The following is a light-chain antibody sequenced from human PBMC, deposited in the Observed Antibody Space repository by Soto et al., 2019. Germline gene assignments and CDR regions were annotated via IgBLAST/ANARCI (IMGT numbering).Light chain of an antibody. CDR3: LQHNSYPFT. CDR1: QGVRSS. Sequence: DIQMTQSPSSLSASAGDRVTITCRASQGVRSSLDWYQQKPGKAPKRLIYEISSLQSGVPSRFSGSGSGTEFPLTLSSLQPEDFATYSCLQHNSYPFTFGPGTKVDI. J-gene: IGKJ3*01. V-gene: IGKV1-17*01. CDR2: EIS.